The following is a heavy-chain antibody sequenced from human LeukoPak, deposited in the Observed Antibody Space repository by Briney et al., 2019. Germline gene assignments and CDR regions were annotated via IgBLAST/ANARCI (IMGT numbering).Heavy chain of an antibody. CDR1: GFTFSSYA. CDR2: ISGSGGSA. D-gene: IGHD4-23*01. Sequence: PGGSLRLSCAASGFTFSSYAMSWVRQAPGKGLDWVSAISGSGGSAYYADSVKGRFTISRDNSKNTLYLQMNSLRAEDTALYYCAKSPVVHAADYFDYWGQGTLVTVSS. CDR3: AKSPVVHAADYFDY. J-gene: IGHJ4*02. V-gene: IGHV3-23*01.